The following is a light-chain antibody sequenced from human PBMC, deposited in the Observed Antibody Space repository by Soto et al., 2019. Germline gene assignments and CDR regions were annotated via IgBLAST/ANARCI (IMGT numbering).Light chain of an antibody. Sequence: EIVMTQSPATLSVSPGERAAHSCRASQSVNGNLAWYQQTPGQAPRLLIYGASTRATGIPARFSGSGFGTEFTLTISSLKSEDFAVYYCQQYNYRPPSFGQGTRLEIK. J-gene: IGKJ5*01. CDR3: QQYNYRPPS. V-gene: IGKV3-15*01. CDR1: QSVNGN. CDR2: GAS.